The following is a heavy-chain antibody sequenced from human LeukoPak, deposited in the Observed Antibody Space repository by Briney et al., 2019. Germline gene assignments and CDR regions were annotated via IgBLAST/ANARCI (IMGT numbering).Heavy chain of an antibody. D-gene: IGHD3-3*01. Sequence: SETLSLTCTVSGGSISSGGYYWSWIRQQPGKGLEWIGYVYYSGSTYYNPSLKSRVTISVDTSKNQFSLKLSSVTAADTAVYYCARAETYYDFWSGRIAAFDIWGQGTMVTVSS. CDR3: ARAETYYDFWSGRIAAFDI. CDR1: GGSISSGGYY. J-gene: IGHJ3*02. V-gene: IGHV4-31*03. CDR2: VYYSGST.